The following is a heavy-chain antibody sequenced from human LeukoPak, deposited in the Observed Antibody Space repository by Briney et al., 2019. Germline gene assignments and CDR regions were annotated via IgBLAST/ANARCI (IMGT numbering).Heavy chain of an antibody. V-gene: IGHV3-7*01. CDR3: ARKGEVTAPTKNAFDM. CDR2: IHHDGSEK. CDR1: GFTFSNFW. Sequence: TGGSLRLSCAASGFTFSNFWMSWVRRAPGKGLEWVANIHHDGSEKYYVDSVKGRFTISRDNAKNSLYLQMDSLGVEDMAVYFCARKGEVTAPTKNAFDMWGQGTMVTVSS. D-gene: IGHD2-21*02. J-gene: IGHJ3*02.